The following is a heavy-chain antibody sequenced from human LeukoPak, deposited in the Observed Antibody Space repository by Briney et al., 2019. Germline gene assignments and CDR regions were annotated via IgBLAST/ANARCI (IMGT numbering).Heavy chain of an antibody. CDR1: GYTFTSYG. Sequence: ASVKVSCKASGYTFTSYGISWVRQAPGQGLEWMGWISAYSGNTNYVQKLQGRVTMTTDTSTSTAYMELRSLRSDDTAVYYCVSTPGYSSSWYTYFQHWGQGTLVTVSS. V-gene: IGHV1-18*01. CDR2: ISAYSGNT. CDR3: VSTPGYSSSWYTYFQH. D-gene: IGHD6-13*01. J-gene: IGHJ1*01.